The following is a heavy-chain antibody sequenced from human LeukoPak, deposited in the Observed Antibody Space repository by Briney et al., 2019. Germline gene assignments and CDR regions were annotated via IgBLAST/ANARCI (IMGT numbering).Heavy chain of an antibody. CDR1: GGSISSSSYY. V-gene: IGHV4-39*01. Sequence: SETLSLTCTVSGGSISSSSYYWGWIRQPPGKGLEWIGSIYYSGSTYYNPSLKSRVTISVDTSNNQFSLKLSSVTAADTAVYYCARHRAATAYYYYMDVWGKGTTVTVSS. CDR3: ARHRAATAYYYYMDV. J-gene: IGHJ6*03. D-gene: IGHD2-15*01. CDR2: IYYSGST.